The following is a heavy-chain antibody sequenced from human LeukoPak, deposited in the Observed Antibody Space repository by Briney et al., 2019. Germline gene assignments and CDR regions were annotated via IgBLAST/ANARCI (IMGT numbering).Heavy chain of an antibody. CDR3: ARDKWLRPAYYYGMDV. V-gene: IGHV3-23*01. D-gene: IGHD5-12*01. CDR1: GFTFSIYA. J-gene: IGHJ6*02. Sequence: PGGSLRLSCVASGFTFSIYAMSWVRRAPGKGLEWVSAISGSGGSTYYADSVKGRFTISRDNSKNTLYLQMNSLRAEDTAVYYCARDKWLRPAYYYGMDVWGQGTTVTVSS. CDR2: ISGSGGST.